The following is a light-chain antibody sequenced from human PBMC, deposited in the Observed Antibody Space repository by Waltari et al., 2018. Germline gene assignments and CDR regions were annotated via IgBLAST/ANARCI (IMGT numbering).Light chain of an antibody. CDR1: QSISNW. Sequence: QMTQSPSTLSASIGDRVTITCRASQSISNWLAWYQQIPGKAPKLLIYMASSLETGVPSRFRGSGSGTEFTLTISSLQPGDFATYYCQQYNTYPFTFGLGTKLESK. J-gene: IGKJ2*01. CDR2: MAS. V-gene: IGKV1-5*03. CDR3: QQYNTYPFT.